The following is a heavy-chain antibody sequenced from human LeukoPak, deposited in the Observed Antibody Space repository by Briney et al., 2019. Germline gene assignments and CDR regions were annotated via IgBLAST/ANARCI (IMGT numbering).Heavy chain of an antibody. J-gene: IGHJ4*02. CDR3: AGGPAAGIDC. CDR2: INHSGST. CDR1: GGSFSGYY. D-gene: IGHD6-13*01. Sequence: PSETLSLTCAVYGGSFSGYYWSWIRQPPGKGLEWIGEINHSGSTNYNPSLKSRVTISVDTSKNQFSLKLSSVTAADTAVYYCAGGPAAGIDCWGQGTLVTVSS. V-gene: IGHV4-34*01.